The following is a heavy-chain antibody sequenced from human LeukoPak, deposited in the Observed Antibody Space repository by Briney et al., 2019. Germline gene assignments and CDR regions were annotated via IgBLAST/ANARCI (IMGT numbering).Heavy chain of an antibody. CDR3: ARDGRFGPFDP. V-gene: IGHV4-59*01. CDR2: IYYSGSI. J-gene: IGHJ5*02. Sequence: SETLSLTCTVSGGSISTYYWNWIRQPPGKGLEWIGYIYYSGSINYNPSLKSRVTISVDTSKNQFSLKLSSVTAADTAVYYCARDGRFGPFDPWGQGTLVTVSS. CDR1: GGSISTYY. D-gene: IGHD3-10*01.